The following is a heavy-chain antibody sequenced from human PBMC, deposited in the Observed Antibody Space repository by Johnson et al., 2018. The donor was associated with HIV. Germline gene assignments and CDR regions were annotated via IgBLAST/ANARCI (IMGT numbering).Heavy chain of an antibody. J-gene: IGHJ3*02. CDR2: ISWNSGSI. Sequence: VQLVESGGGLVQPGRSLRLSCAASGFSFDDYAMHWVRQTPGKGLEWVSGISWNSGSIGYADSVNGRLTISRDNAKNSLYLQRNSLRAEDTAVYYCARDHTNSGSYSTYAFDIWGQGTMVTVSS. D-gene: IGHD1-26*01. CDR3: ARDHTNSGSYSTYAFDI. V-gene: IGHV3-9*01. CDR1: GFSFDDYA.